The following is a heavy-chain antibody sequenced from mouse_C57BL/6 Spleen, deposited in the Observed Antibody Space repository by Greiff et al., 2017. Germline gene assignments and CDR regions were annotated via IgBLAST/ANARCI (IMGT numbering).Heavy chain of an antibody. J-gene: IGHJ4*01. CDR2: IYPGDGDT. D-gene: IGHD4-1*01. V-gene: IGHV1-82*01. Sequence: VQLQQSGPELVKPGASVKISCKASGYAFSSSWMNWVKQRPGKGLEWIGRIYPGDGDTNYNGKFKGKATLTADKSSSTAYMQLSSLTSEDSAVYFCARRGLGTEAMDYWGQGTSVTVSS. CDR3: ARRGLGTEAMDY. CDR1: GYAFSSSW.